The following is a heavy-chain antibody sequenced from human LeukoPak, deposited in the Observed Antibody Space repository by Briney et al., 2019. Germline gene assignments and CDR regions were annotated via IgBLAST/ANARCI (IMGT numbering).Heavy chain of an antibody. V-gene: IGHV4-59*01. CDR2: IYYSGST. CDR3: ARGHDFWSGYPDY. Sequence: SETLSLTCTVSGGSISSYYWSWIRQPPGKGLEWIGYIYYSGSTNYNPSLKSRVTISVDTSKNQFSLKLSSVTAADTAVYYCARGHDFWSGYPDYWGQGTLVTVPS. J-gene: IGHJ4*02. D-gene: IGHD3-3*01. CDR1: GGSISSYY.